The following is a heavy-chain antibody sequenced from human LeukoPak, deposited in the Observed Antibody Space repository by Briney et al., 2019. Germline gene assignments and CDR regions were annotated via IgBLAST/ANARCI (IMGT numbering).Heavy chain of an antibody. CDR3: AGGYCSGGSCIDALDI. CDR2: IYSGGST. V-gene: IGHV3-66*01. Sequence: PGGSLRLSCAASRFTVSSNYMSWVRQAPGKGLEWVSVIYSGGSTYYADSVKGRFTISRDNSKNTLYLQMNSLRAEDTAVYYCAGGYCSGGSCIDALDIWGQGTMVTVSS. J-gene: IGHJ3*02. D-gene: IGHD2-15*01. CDR1: RFTVSSNY.